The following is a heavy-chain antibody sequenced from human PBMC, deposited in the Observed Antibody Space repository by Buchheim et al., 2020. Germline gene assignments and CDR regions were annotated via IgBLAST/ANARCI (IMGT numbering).Heavy chain of an antibody. CDR1: GFIFANYA. Sequence: EVQLVESGGGLVQPGGSLRLSCAASGFIFANYAMTWVRQAPGKGLEWVAAISAGGGGTYYGAPLKGRFTVSREHSKDTLFLQVNSLRGDDTAVYYCAILRLGQFPEWGQGTL. CDR2: ISAGGGGT. V-gene: IGHV3-23*04. CDR3: AILRLGQFPE. J-gene: IGHJ4*02. D-gene: IGHD3-16*01.